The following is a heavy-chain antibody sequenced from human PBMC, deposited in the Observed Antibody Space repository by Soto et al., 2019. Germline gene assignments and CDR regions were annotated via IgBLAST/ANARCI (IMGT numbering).Heavy chain of an antibody. CDR3: ARDPGVVVPATGSCYYGMDV. CDR1: GFTFSSYS. V-gene: IGHV3-21*01. Sequence: PGGSLRLSCAASGFTFSSYSMNWVRQAPGKGLEWVSSISSSSSYIYYADSVKGRFTISRDNAKNSLYLQMNSLRAEDTAVYYCARDPGVVVPATGSCYYGMDVWGQGTTVTVSS. J-gene: IGHJ6*02. CDR2: ISSSSSYI. D-gene: IGHD2-2*01.